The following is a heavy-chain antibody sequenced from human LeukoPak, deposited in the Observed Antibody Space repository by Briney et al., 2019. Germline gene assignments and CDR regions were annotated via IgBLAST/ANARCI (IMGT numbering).Heavy chain of an antibody. D-gene: IGHD3-16*02. Sequence: ASVKVSCKASGNMFTIYAMNWVRQAPGQGLEWMGWINTNTGNPTYAQGFTGRFVFSLDTSVSTAYLQISSLKAEDTAVYYCARDLRGNDYVWGSYPLLDPWGQGTLVTVSS. CDR3: ARDLRGNDYVWGSYPLLDP. CDR2: INTNTGNP. J-gene: IGHJ5*02. CDR1: GNMFTIYA. V-gene: IGHV7-4-1*02.